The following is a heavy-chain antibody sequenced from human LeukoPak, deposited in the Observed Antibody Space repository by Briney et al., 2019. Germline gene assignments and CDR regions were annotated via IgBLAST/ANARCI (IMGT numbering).Heavy chain of an antibody. D-gene: IGHD6-19*01. CDR2: VYSGGSI. V-gene: IGHV3-53*04. Sequence: GGSLRLSCAASGFTVSSSYMSWVRQAPGKGLEWVSIVYSGGSIYYADSVKGRFTTSRHNSNNTLDLQMNSLRTEGTAMYYCARSYNSAWLDYWGQGTLVTVSS. CDR3: ARSYNSAWLDY. J-gene: IGHJ4*02. CDR1: GFTVSSSY.